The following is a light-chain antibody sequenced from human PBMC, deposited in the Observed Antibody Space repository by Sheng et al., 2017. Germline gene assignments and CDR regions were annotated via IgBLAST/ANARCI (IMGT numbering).Light chain of an antibody. J-gene: IGLJ3*02. CDR2: DDS. CDR3: QVWHSANDHRV. V-gene: IGLV3-21*03. CDR1: DIGSRS. Sequence: ELTQPPSVSVAPGKTATIACGGSDIGSRSVHWYQQKPGQAPVLVVYDDSDRPSGIPERFSGSNSGNTATLTISRVEAGDEADYYCQVWHSANDHRVFGGGTKLTVL.